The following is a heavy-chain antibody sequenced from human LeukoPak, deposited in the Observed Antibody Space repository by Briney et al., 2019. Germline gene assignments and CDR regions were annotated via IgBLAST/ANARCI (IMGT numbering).Heavy chain of an antibody. CDR1: GGSISSSSYY. D-gene: IGHD3-22*01. J-gene: IGHJ4*02. V-gene: IGHV4-39*07. CDR2: IYYSGST. CDR3: ARILRPYYYDSSGIYYFDY. Sequence: SETLSLTCTVSGGSISSSSYYWGWIRQPPGKGLEWIGSIYYSGSTYYNPSLKSRVTISVGTSKNQFSLKLSSVTAADTAVYYCARILRPYYYDSSGIYYFDYWGQGTLVTVTS.